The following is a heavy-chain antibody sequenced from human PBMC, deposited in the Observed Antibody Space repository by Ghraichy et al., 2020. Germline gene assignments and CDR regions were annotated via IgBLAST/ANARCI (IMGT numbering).Heavy chain of an antibody. Sequence: ASVKVSCKASGYTFTSYYMHWVRQAPGQGLEWMGIINPSGGSTSYAQKFQGRVTMTRDTSTSTVYMELSSLRSEDTAVYYCARGPTTVTTVLNYYYYYGMDVWGQGTTVTVSS. CDR3: ARGPTTVTTVLNYYYYYGMDV. CDR1: GYTFTSYY. D-gene: IGHD4-17*01. J-gene: IGHJ6*02. V-gene: IGHV1-46*01. CDR2: INPSGGST.